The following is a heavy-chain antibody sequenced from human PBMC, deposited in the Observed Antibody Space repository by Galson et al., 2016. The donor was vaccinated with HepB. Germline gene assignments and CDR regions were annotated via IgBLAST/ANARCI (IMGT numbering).Heavy chain of an antibody. CDR3: VRNSAAVGH. J-gene: IGHJ4*02. CDR2: IKHDGSQK. Sequence: CLRLSCAVSGFTFGDYWMSWVRQAPGKGLEWVANIKHDGSQKTYVDSVKGRFTIARDNAKNSLFLQLNSLRPEDTAVYFCVRNSAAVGHWGQGTLVTVSS. V-gene: IGHV3-7*05. CDR1: GFTFGDYW. D-gene: IGHD4-23*01.